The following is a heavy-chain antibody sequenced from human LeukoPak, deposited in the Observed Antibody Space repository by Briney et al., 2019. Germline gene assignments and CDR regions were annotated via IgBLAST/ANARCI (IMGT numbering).Heavy chain of an antibody. Sequence: GGSPRLSCSASGFTFSSYAMHWVRQAPGKGLEYVSGISSYGGSTYYADSVKGRFTISRDNSKNTLFLQMSSLRAEDTAVYYCVSGFCSSTSCYFDYWGQGTLVTVSS. V-gene: IGHV3-64D*06. CDR2: ISSYGGST. CDR3: VSGFCSSTSCYFDY. J-gene: IGHJ4*02. D-gene: IGHD2-2*01. CDR1: GFTFSSYA.